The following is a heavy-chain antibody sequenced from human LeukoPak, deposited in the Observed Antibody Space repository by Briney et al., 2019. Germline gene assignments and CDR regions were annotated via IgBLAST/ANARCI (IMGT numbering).Heavy chain of an antibody. J-gene: IGHJ5*02. CDR3: ARTTDVYNWNYTAEGGWFDP. D-gene: IGHD1-7*01. CDR1: GFTFSDYY. Sequence: GGSLRLSRAASGFTFSDYYMSWIRQAPGKGLEWVSYISSSSSYTNYADSVKGRFTISRDNAKNSLYLQMNSLRAEDTAVYYCARTTDVYNWNYTAEGGWFDPWGQGTLVTVSS. CDR2: ISSSSSYT. V-gene: IGHV3-11*06.